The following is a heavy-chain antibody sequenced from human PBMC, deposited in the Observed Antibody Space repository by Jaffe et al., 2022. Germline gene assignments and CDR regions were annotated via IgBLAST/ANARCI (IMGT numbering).Heavy chain of an antibody. CDR1: GFTFSSYS. D-gene: IGHD2-2*02. Sequence: EVQLVESGGGLVKPGGSLRLSCAASGFTFSSYSMNWVRQAPGKGLEWVSSISSSSSYIYYADSVKGRFTISRDNAKNSLYLQMNSLRAEDTAVYYCARDRYCSSTSCYNWYFDLWGRGTLVTVSS. CDR2: ISSSSSYI. V-gene: IGHV3-21*01. CDR3: ARDRYCSSTSCYNWYFDL. J-gene: IGHJ2*01.